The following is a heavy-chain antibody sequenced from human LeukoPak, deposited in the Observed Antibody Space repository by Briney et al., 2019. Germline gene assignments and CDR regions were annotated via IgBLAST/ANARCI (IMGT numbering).Heavy chain of an antibody. D-gene: IGHD5-24*01. CDR2: IYYSGST. V-gene: IGHV4-39*07. J-gene: IGHJ5*02. CDR1: GGSISSSSYY. CDR3: ARSGQEAFDGPNWFDP. Sequence: PSETLSLTCTVSGGSISSSSYYWGWIRQPPGKGLEWIGSIYYSGSTYYNPSLKSRVTISVDTSKNQFSLKLSSVTAADTAVYYCARSGQEAFDGPNWFDPWGQGTLVTVSS.